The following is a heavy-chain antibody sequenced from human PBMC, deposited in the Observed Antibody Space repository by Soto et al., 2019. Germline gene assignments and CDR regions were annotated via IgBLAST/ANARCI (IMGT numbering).Heavy chain of an antibody. Sequence: PGGSLRLSCAASGFTFSSYAMTWVRQAPGKGLGWVSSISGSGGSTYYADSVKGRFTISRDNSKNTLYLQMNSLRAEDTAIYYCAKSPIPSKWLSRDYFDYWGQGTLVTVSS. CDR1: GFTFSSYA. CDR3: AKSPIPSKWLSRDYFDY. J-gene: IGHJ4*02. D-gene: IGHD6-19*01. CDR2: ISGSGGST. V-gene: IGHV3-23*01.